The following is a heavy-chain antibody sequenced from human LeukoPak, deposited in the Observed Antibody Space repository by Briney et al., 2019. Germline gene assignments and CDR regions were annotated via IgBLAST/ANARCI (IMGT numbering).Heavy chain of an antibody. CDR3: AKWELYSGFYYIDY. CDR1: GFTFSSYG. V-gene: IGHV3-33*06. J-gene: IGHJ4*02. CDR2: IWYDGNNK. Sequence: GGSLRLSCAASGFTFSSYGMHWVRQAPGKGLEWVAVIWYDGNNKYYADSVKGRFTISRDNSKNTLYLQMNSLRAEDTAVYYCAKWELYSGFYYIDYWGQGTLATVSS. D-gene: IGHD1-26*01.